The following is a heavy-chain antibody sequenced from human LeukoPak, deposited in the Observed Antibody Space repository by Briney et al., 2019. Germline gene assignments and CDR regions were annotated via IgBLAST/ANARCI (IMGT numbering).Heavy chain of an antibody. V-gene: IGHV4-39*01. Sequence: SETLSLTCTVSGGSISSSSYYWGWIRQPPGKGLEWIGSIYYSGSTYYNPSLKSRVTISVDTSKNQFSLKLSSVTAADTAVYYCARHGGWELPIPYYSDYWGQGTLVTVSS. CDR1: GGSISSSSYY. J-gene: IGHJ4*02. CDR2: IYYSGST. D-gene: IGHD1-26*01. CDR3: ARHGGWELPIPYYSDY.